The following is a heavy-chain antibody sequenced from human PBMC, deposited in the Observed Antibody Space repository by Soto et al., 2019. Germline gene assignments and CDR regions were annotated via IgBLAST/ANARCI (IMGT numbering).Heavy chain of an antibody. CDR2: TYYRSKWYN. V-gene: IGHV6-1*01. J-gene: IGHJ6*02. Sequence: SQTLSLTCAISGDSVSSNSAAWNWIRQSPSRGLEWLGRTYYRSKWYNDYAVSVKSRITINPGTSKNQFSLQLNSVTPEDTAVYYCARLGYCSSTSCPMGGYYGMDVWGQGTPVTVSS. D-gene: IGHD2-2*01. CDR3: ARLGYCSSTSCPMGGYYGMDV. CDR1: GDSVSSNSAA.